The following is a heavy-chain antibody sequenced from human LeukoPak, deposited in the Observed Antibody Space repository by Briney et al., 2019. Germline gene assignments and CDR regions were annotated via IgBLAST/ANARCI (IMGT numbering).Heavy chain of an antibody. V-gene: IGHV3-23*01. CDR3: AKDRAESGWYRTTDY. J-gene: IGHJ4*02. D-gene: IGHD6-19*01. Sequence: PGGSLRLSCAASGFTFSSYAMSWVRQAPGKGLEWVSAISGSGGSTYYADSVKGRFTISRDNSKNTLYLQMNSLRAEDTAVYYCAKDRAESGWYRTTDYWGQGTLVTVSS. CDR1: GFTFSSYA. CDR2: ISGSGGST.